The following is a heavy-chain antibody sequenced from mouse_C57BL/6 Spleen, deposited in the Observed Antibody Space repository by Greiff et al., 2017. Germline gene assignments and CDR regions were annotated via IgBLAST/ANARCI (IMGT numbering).Heavy chain of an antibody. CDR3: ARDGLGYWYFDV. CDR1: GFTFSSYA. J-gene: IGHJ1*03. CDR2: ISDGGSYT. D-gene: IGHD3-3*01. V-gene: IGHV5-4*01. Sequence: DVKLVESGGGLVKPGGSLKLSCAASGFTFSSYAMSWVRQTPEKRLEWVATISDGGSYTYYPDNVKGRFTISRDNAKNNLYLQMSHLKSEDTAMYYCARDGLGYWYFDVWGTGTTVTVSS.